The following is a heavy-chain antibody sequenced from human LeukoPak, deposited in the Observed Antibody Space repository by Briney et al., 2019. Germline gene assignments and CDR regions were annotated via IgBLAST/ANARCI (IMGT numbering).Heavy chain of an antibody. J-gene: IGHJ4*02. CDR2: IRYDGSNI. V-gene: IGHV3-30*02. CDR3: AKDWEIVVVPAAMNY. CDR1: GFTFSSYG. D-gene: IGHD2-2*01. Sequence: GGSLRLSCAASGFTFSSYGMHWVRQAPGKGLEWVAFIRYDGSNIYYADSVKGRFTISRDNSKNTLYLQMNSLRAEDTAVYYCAKDWEIVVVPAAMNYWGQGTLVTVSS.